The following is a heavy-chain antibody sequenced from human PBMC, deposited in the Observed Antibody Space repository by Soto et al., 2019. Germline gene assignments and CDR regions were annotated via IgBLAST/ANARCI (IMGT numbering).Heavy chain of an antibody. CDR1: GGSFSGYY. V-gene: IGHV4-34*01. J-gene: IGHJ4*02. D-gene: IGHD2-15*01. CDR3: AREGYCSGGSCYSRTLDY. Sequence: SETLSHTCAVYGGSFSGYYWSWIRQPPGKGLEWIGEINHSGSTNYNPSLKSRVTISVDTSKNQFSLKLSSVTAADTAVYYCAREGYCSGGSCYSRTLDYWGQGTLVTVSS. CDR2: INHSGST.